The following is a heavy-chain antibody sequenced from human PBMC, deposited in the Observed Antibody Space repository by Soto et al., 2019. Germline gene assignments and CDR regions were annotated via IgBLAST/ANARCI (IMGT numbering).Heavy chain of an antibody. J-gene: IGHJ4*02. Sequence: SETLSLTCTVSGGSISSSSYYWGWIRQPPGKGLEWIGSIYYDGSAYYNPSLKSRVTISVDRSKNQSSLKLSSVTAADTAVYYCARVGLWDFFDYWGQGTLVTVSS. V-gene: IGHV4-39*07. CDR1: GGSISSSSYY. D-gene: IGHD3-16*01. CDR3: ARVGLWDFFDY. CDR2: IYYDGSA.